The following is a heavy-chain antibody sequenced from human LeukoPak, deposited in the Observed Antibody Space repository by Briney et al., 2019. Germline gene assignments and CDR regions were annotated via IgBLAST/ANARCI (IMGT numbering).Heavy chain of an antibody. V-gene: IGHV3-30*02. Sequence: GGSLRLSCAASGFTFSSYSMNWVRQAPGKGLEWVAFIRYDGSNKYYADSVKGRFTISRDNSKNTLYLQMNSLRAEDTAVYYCAKDYYGSGSYGFDPWGQGTLATVSS. CDR2: IRYDGSNK. CDR3: AKDYYGSGSYGFDP. D-gene: IGHD3-10*01. J-gene: IGHJ5*02. CDR1: GFTFSSYS.